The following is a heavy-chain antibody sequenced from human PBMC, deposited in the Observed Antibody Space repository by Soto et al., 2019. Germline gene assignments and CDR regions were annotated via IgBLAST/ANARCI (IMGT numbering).Heavy chain of an antibody. J-gene: IGHJ4*02. V-gene: IGHV1-18*01. Sequence: QVQLVQSGAEVKKPGASVKVSCKASGYTFTSYGISWVRQAPGQGLEWMGWISAYNGNTNYAQKLQGRVTMTTDTSTSTAYMELRSLRSYDTAVYDCARDGVVLMVYAASFVDYWGQGTLVTVSS. CDR3: ARDGVVLMVYAASFVDY. CDR1: GYTFTSYG. D-gene: IGHD2-8*01. CDR2: ISAYNGNT.